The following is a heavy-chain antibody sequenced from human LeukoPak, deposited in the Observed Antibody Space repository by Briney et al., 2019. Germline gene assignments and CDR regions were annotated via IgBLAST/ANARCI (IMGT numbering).Heavy chain of an antibody. CDR1: GFTFSSYE. J-gene: IGHJ4*02. CDR3: ARSMSGSREL. V-gene: IGHV3-48*03. CDR2: KASSGSTI. D-gene: IGHD1-26*01. Sequence: GGSLRLSCAASGFTFSSYEMNWVRQAPGKGLEWVSYKASSGSTINYADFVKGRFTISRDNAKNTLYLQMNSLSAEDTAMYYCARSMSGSRELWGQGTLVTVSP.